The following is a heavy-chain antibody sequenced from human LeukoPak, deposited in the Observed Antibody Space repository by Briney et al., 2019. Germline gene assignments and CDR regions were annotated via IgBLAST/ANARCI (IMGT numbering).Heavy chain of an antibody. CDR2: VNRGGSET. Sequence: GGSLRLSCAASGFALSSHWMTWVRQVPGKGPEWVANVNRGGSETYYLDSVKGRFTISKDNAKNSLYLQMNSLRAEDTALYHCARNNGMDVWGQGTTVIVSS. CDR3: ARNNGMDV. V-gene: IGHV3-7*03. CDR1: GFALSSHW. J-gene: IGHJ6*02.